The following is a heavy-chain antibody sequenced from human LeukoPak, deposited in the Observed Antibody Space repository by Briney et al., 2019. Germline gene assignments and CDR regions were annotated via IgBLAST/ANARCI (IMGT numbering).Heavy chain of an antibody. Sequence: SETLSLTCTVSGGSISSYYWSWIRQPPGKGLEWIGYIYYSGSTNYNPSLKSRVTISVDTSKNQFSLKLSSVTAADTAVYYCARCTYDGYYFDYWGQGTLVTVSS. CDR1: GGSISSYY. D-gene: IGHD3-22*01. CDR2: IYYSGST. J-gene: IGHJ4*02. CDR3: ARCTYDGYYFDY. V-gene: IGHV4-59*01.